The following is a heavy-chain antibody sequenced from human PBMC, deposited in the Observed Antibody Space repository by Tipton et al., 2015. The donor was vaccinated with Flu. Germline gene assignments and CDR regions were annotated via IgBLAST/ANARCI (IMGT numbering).Heavy chain of an antibody. CDR2: IYYTGGT. CDR3: ARRDYSNYVSEPKNWFDP. Sequence: TLSLTCTVSGGSISNDDFYWSWIRQPPGMGLEWIGYIYYTGGTYSDPSLRSRLSISIDRSKNQFSLNLSSVTAADTAVYYCARRDYSNYVSEPKNWFDPWGQGTLVTVSS. V-gene: IGHV4-30-4*01. CDR1: GGSISNDDFY. J-gene: IGHJ5*02. D-gene: IGHD4-11*01.